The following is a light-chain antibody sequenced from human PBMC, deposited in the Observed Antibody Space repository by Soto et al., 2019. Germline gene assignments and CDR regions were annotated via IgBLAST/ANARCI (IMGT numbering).Light chain of an antibody. CDR2: GAS. Sequence: EIVMTQSPATLSVSPGERATLSCRASQSVSSNLAWYQQKPGQAPRLLIYGASTRATGIRARFSGSGSGTEFTLTISSLQSKDFSVYYCQQYNNWPQTFGQGTKVEIK. CDR1: QSVSSN. J-gene: IGKJ1*01. V-gene: IGKV3-15*01. CDR3: QQYNNWPQT.